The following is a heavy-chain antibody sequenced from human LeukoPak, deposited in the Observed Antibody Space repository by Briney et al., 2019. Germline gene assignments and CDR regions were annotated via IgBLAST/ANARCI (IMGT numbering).Heavy chain of an antibody. J-gene: IGHJ4*02. CDR2: TYYRSKWYN. D-gene: IGHD6-19*01. CDR3: ARDAGRGIAVAGTYFDY. V-gene: IGHV6-1*01. CDR1: GDSVSSNSAA. Sequence: SQTLSLTCAISGDSVSSNSAAWNWIRQSPSRGLEWLGRTYYRSKWYNDYAVSVKSRITINPDTSKNQFSLQLNSVTPEDTAVYYCARDAGRGIAVAGTYFDYWGQGTLVTVSS.